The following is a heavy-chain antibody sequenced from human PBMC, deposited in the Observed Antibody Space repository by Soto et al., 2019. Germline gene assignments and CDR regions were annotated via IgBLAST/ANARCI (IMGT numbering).Heavy chain of an antibody. CDR2: ISGSGGST. Sequence: GGSLRLSCAASGFTFSSYAMSWVRQAPGKGLEWVSAISGSGGSTYYADSVKGRFTISRDNSKNTLYLQMNSLRAEDTAVYYCSMRYQLLFGNAFDIWGQGTMVTVSS. D-gene: IGHD2-2*01. CDR3: SMRYQLLFGNAFDI. J-gene: IGHJ3*02. CDR1: GFTFSSYA. V-gene: IGHV3-23*01.